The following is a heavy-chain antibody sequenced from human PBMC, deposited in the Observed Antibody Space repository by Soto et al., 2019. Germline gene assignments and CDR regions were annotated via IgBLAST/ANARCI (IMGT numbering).Heavy chain of an antibody. D-gene: IGHD3-22*01. Sequence: EVQLVESGGGLVQPGGSLRLSCEASGFTFSSYGMHWVSQAPGKGLVWVSRLNSDGSRTSYADSVKGRFTISRDNAKKKLYLQMNSLRAEDTAVYYCAREGYYYDSSGYSPADSWGQGTLVTVSS. CDR3: AREGYYYDSSGYSPADS. J-gene: IGHJ4*02. V-gene: IGHV3-74*01. CDR1: GFTFSSYG. CDR2: LNSDGSRT.